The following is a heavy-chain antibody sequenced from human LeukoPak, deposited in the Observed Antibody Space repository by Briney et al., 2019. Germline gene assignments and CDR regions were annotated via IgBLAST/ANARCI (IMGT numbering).Heavy chain of an antibody. V-gene: IGHV3-33*06. J-gene: IGHJ4*02. Sequence: GGSLRLSCAASGFTFNIFGMHWVRQVPGNGLAWLAVLWADGNTAHYADSVKGRFTISRDSSANTLYLQMNTLRSEDTAVYYCVKESAADATFHFDYWGQGTLVTVSS. CDR3: VKESAADATFHFDY. CDR1: GFTFNIFG. D-gene: IGHD6-13*01. CDR2: LWADGNTA.